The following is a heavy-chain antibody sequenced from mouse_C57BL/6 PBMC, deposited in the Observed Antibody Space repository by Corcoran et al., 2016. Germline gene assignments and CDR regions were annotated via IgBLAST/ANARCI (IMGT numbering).Heavy chain of an antibody. Sequence: EVQLQQSGAELVRPGASVKLSCTASGFNIKDYYMHWVKQRPEQGLEWIGRIDPEDGDTEYAPKFQGKATMTADTSSNTAYLQLSSLTSEDTAVYYCTTGYYGPYYYAMDYWGQGTSVTVSS. V-gene: IGHV14-1*01. CDR3: TTGYYGPYYYAMDY. CDR2: IDPEDGDT. D-gene: IGHD1-1*02. CDR1: GFNIKDYY. J-gene: IGHJ4*01.